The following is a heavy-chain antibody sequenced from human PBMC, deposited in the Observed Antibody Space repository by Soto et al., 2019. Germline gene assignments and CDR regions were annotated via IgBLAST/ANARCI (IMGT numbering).Heavy chain of an antibody. J-gene: IGHJ4*02. Sequence: LRLSCAASGSTFSSYGMHWVRQAPGKGLEWVAVISYDGSNKYYADSVKGRFTISRDNSKNTLYLQMNSLRAEDTAVYYCAKLFCSSTSCYTGPVDYWGQGTLVTVSS. CDR2: ISYDGSNK. V-gene: IGHV3-30*18. CDR1: GSTFSSYG. CDR3: AKLFCSSTSCYTGPVDY. D-gene: IGHD2-2*02.